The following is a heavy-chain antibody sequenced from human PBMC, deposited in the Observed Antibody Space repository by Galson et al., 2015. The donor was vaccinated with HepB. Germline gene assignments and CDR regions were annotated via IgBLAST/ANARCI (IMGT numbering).Heavy chain of an antibody. CDR2: ISSSSSYI. V-gene: IGHV3-21*01. D-gene: IGHD4-17*01. CDR3: ASDGDYVRWFDY. J-gene: IGHJ4*02. Sequence: SLRLSCAASGFTFSSYSMNWVRQAPGKGLEWVSSISSSSSYIYYADSVKGRFTISRDNAKNSLYLQMNSLRAEDTAVYYCASDGDYVRWFDYWGQGTLVTVSS. CDR1: GFTFSSYS.